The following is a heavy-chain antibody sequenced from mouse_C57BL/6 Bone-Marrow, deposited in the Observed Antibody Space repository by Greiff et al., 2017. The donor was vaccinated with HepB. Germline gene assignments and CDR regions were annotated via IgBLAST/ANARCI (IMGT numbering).Heavy chain of an antibody. CDR2: ISDGGSYT. CDR3: ARGYYGSNYVDY. CDR1: GFTFSSYA. J-gene: IGHJ2*01. Sequence: EVMLVESGGGLVKPGGSLKLSCAASGFTFSSYAMSWVRQTPEKRLEWVATISDGGSYTYYPDNVKGRFTISRDNAKNNLYLQMSHLKSEDTAMYYCARGYYGSNYVDYGGQGTTLTVSS. D-gene: IGHD1-1*01. V-gene: IGHV5-4*03.